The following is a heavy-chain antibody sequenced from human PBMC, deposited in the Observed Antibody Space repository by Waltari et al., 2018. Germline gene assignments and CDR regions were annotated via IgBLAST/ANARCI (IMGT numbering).Heavy chain of an antibody. CDR1: AGSISSGCYY. Sequence: QVQLQESGPGLVQPSQTLSLTCTVSAGSISSGCYYWSWIRQPAGKGLEWIGRIYTSGSTNYNPSLKSRVTISVDTSKNQFSLKLSSVTAADTAVYYSARGTHNWFDPWGQGTLVTVSS. CDR2: IYTSGST. V-gene: IGHV4-61*02. J-gene: IGHJ5*02. CDR3: ARGTHNWFDP.